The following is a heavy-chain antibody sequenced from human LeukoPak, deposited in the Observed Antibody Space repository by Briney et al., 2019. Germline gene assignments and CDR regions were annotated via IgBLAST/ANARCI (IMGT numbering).Heavy chain of an antibody. CDR2: INLNSGGT. V-gene: IGHV1-2*02. Sequence: ASVKVSCKASGYTFTGYYMHWVRQAPGQGLEWMGWINLNSGGTNYAQKFQGRVTMTRDTSISTAYMELSRLRSDDTAVYYCAREDIVVVPAAPWYYYYGMDVWGQGTTVTVSS. D-gene: IGHD2-2*01. CDR3: AREDIVVVPAAPWYYYYGMDV. CDR1: GYTFTGYY. J-gene: IGHJ6*02.